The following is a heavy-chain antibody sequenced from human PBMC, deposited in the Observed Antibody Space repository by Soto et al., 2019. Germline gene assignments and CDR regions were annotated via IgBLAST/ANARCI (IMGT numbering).Heavy chain of an antibody. CDR2: ISYDGSNK. Sequence: QMQLVESGGGVVQPGRSLRLSCAASGFTFSSYGMHWVRQAPGKGLEWVAVISYDGSNKYYADSVKGRFTISRDNSKNTLYLQMNSLRAEDTAVYYCAKEDRILPLPDAFDIWGQGTMVTVSS. J-gene: IGHJ3*02. CDR1: GFTFSSYG. V-gene: IGHV3-30*18. CDR3: AKEDRILPLPDAFDI. D-gene: IGHD5-18*01.